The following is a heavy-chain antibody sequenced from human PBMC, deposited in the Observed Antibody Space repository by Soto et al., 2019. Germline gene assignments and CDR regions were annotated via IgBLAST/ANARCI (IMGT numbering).Heavy chain of an antibody. Sequence: GGSLRLSCAASGFTFSSYAMSWVRQAPGKGLEWVSAISGSGGSTYYADSVKGRFTISRDNSKNTLYLQMNSLRAEDTAVYYCAKASYYDSSGPRYYGLGYYYYGMDVWGQGTTVTV. CDR2: ISGSGGST. CDR3: AKASYYDSSGPRYYGLGYYYYGMDV. D-gene: IGHD3-22*01. V-gene: IGHV3-23*01. J-gene: IGHJ6*02. CDR1: GFTFSSYA.